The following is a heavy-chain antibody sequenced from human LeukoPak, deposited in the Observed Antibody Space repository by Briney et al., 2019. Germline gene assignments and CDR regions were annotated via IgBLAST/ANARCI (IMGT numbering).Heavy chain of an antibody. CDR3: ARDTDSSGYYYADY. Sequence: ASVKVSCKATGFTFTNYDINWVRQATGQGLEWMGWISAYNGNTNYAQKLQGRVTMTTDTSTSTAYMELRSLRSDDTAVYYCARDTDSSGYYYADYWGQGTLVTVSS. CDR1: GFTFTNYD. D-gene: IGHD3-22*01. J-gene: IGHJ4*02. CDR2: ISAYNGNT. V-gene: IGHV1-18*01.